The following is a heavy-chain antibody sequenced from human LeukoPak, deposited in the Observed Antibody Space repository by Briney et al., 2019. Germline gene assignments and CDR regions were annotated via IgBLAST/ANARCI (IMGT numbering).Heavy chain of an antibody. D-gene: IGHD3-9*01. CDR3: ARSLRYFDWLNYGMDV. V-gene: IGHV3-33*01. J-gene: IGHJ6*02. Sequence: GGSLRLSCAASGFTFSSYGMHWVRQAPGKGLEWVAVIWYDGSNKYYADSVKGRFTISRDNSKNTLYLQMNSLRAEDTAGYYCARSLRYFDWLNYGMDVWGQGTTVTVSS. CDR1: GFTFSSYG. CDR2: IWYDGSNK.